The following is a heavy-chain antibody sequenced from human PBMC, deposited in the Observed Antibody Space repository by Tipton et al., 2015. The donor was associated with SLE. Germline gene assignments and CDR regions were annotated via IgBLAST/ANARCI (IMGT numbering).Heavy chain of an antibody. D-gene: IGHD3-9*01. CDR3: ARGGILTGYYFYFDY. CDR2: IYFGGST. V-gene: IGHV4-39*07. Sequence: TLSLTCTVSRGSISRGPYYWGWFRQPPGKTLEWIGSIYFGGSTYYNPSLKSRVTISVDTSKNQFSLKLSSVTAADTAVYYCARGGILTGYYFYFDYWGQGTLVTVSS. CDR1: RGSISRGPYY. J-gene: IGHJ4*02.